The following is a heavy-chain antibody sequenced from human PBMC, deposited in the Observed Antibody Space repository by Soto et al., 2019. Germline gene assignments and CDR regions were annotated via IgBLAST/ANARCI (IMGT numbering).Heavy chain of an antibody. V-gene: IGHV4-31*03. CDR3: ARVGDYDSSGSLFDP. CDR2: IYYSGST. D-gene: IGHD3-22*01. J-gene: IGHJ5*02. Sequence: SETLSLTCTVSGGSISSGGYYWSWIRQHPGKGLEWIGYIYYSGSTYYNPSLKSRVTISVDTSKNQFSLKLSSVTAADTAVYYCARVGDYDSSGSLFDPWGQGTLVTVSS. CDR1: GGSISSGGYY.